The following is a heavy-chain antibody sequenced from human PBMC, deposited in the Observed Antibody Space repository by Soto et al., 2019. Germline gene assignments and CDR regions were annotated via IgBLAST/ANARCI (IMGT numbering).Heavy chain of an antibody. CDR2: ISSSGSTI. CDR3: ARDRDFYYDSSGYYRGSAFDI. J-gene: IGHJ3*02. D-gene: IGHD3-22*01. Sequence: PGGSLRLSCAASGFTFSDYYMSWIRQAPGKGLEWVSYISSSGSTIYYADSVKGRFTISRDNAKNSLYLQMNSLRAEDTAVYYCARDRDFYYDSSGYYRGSAFDIWGQGTMVTVSS. CDR1: GFTFSDYY. V-gene: IGHV3-11*01.